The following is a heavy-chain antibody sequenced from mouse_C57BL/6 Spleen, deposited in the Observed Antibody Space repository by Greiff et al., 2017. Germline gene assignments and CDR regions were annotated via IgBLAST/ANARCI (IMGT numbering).Heavy chain of an antibody. J-gene: IGHJ2*01. Sequence: EVQLQQSGPELVKPGASVKMSCKASGYTFTDYNMHWVKQSPGKSLEWIGYINPNNGGTSYTQKFQGKATLTVNKSSSTAYMELRSLTSEDSAVQYCARTSYYSNGGYFDYWGQGTTLTVSS. D-gene: IGHD2-5*01. CDR1: GYTFTDYN. CDR3: ARTSYYSNGGYFDY. V-gene: IGHV1-22*01. CDR2: INPNNGGT.